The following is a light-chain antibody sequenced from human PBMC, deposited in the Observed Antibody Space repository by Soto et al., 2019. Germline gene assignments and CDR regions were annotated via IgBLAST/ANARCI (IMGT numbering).Light chain of an antibody. J-gene: IGLJ1*01. CDR1: SSDVGSYNL. Sequence: SALTQPASVSWSPGQSINISCTQTSSDVGSYNLVSWYQQHPCKAPKLMIYDVSKRPSGVSNRFSGSKSGNTASLTISGLQAEDEADYYCCSYAGSYVFGTGTKVTV. CDR2: DVS. CDR3: CSYAGSYV. V-gene: IGLV2-23*02.